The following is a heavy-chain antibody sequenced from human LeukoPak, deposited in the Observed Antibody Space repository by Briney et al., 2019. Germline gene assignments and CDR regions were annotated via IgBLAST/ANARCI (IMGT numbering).Heavy chain of an antibody. Sequence: GGSLRLSCAASGFTFSSYAMSWVRQAPGKGLEWVSAISGSGGSTYYADSVKGRFTISRDNSKNTLYLQMNSLRAEDTAVYYCARDPDPPQSHFDYWGQGTLVTVSS. CDR3: ARDPDPPQSHFDY. CDR1: GFTFSSYA. V-gene: IGHV3-23*01. CDR2: ISGSGGST. J-gene: IGHJ4*02.